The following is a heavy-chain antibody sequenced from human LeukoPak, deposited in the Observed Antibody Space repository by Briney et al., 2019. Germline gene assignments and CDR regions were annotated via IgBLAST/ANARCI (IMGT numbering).Heavy chain of an antibody. V-gene: IGHV3-23*01. CDR1: GFTFSSYA. Sequence: GGSLRLSCAASGFTFSSYAMSWVRQAPGKGLEWVSAVSGNGGSTFYADSVKGRFTISRDNSKNTLYLQMNSLRAEDTAVYYCAKVDYGDYEDPFDYWGQGTLVTVSS. D-gene: IGHD4-17*01. CDR3: AKVDYGDYEDPFDY. CDR2: VSGNGGST. J-gene: IGHJ4*02.